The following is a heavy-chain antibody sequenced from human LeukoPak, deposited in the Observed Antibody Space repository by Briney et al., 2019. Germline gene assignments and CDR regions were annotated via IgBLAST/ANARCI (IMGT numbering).Heavy chain of an antibody. D-gene: IGHD3-3*02. CDR3: ARAFYPGYYSYMAV. V-gene: IGHV4-61*09. J-gene: IGHJ6*03. Sequence: SQTLSLTCTVSGDSISSGSFCWSWIRQPAGKGLDWIGHIYTTGSTNYNPSLKSRVTISVDTSNNQFSLKLSSVTAADTAVYYCARAFYPGYYSYMAVWGKGTTVTVSS. CDR1: GDSISSGSFC. CDR2: IYTTGST.